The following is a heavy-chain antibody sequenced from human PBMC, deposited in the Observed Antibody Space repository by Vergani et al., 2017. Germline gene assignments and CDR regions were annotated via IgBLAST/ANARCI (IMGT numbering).Heavy chain of an antibody. D-gene: IGHD5-24*01. CDR1: GFTFTSSA. Sequence: HMQLVQSGPEVKKPGTSVKVSCKASGFTFTSSAMQWVRQARGQRLEWIGWIVVGSGNTNYAQKFQERVTITRDMSTSTAYMKLSSLRSEXTAVYYWAADSGMATITGWYFDLWGRGTLVTVSS. CDR2: IVVGSGNT. J-gene: IGHJ2*01. CDR3: AADSGMATITGWYFDL. V-gene: IGHV1-58*02.